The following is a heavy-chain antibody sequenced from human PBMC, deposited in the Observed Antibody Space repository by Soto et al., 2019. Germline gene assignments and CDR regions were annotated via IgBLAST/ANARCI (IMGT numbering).Heavy chain of an antibody. D-gene: IGHD1-26*01. J-gene: IGHJ3*01. CDR1: GFTFSSYA. CDR2: ISGSGGST. Sequence: GGSLRLSCAASGFTFSSYAMSWVRQAPGKGLEWVSAISGSGGSTYYADSVKGRFTISTDNSKNTLYLQMNSLRAEDTAVYYCEQYTVGDTGHAFDLWGQGTMVTVSS. CDR3: EQYTVGDTGHAFDL. V-gene: IGHV3-23*01.